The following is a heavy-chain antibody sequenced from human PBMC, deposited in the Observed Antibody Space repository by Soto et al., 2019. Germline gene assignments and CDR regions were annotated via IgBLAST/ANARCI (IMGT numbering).Heavy chain of an antibody. CDR2: IYYSGST. CDR3: AREPTDCSGGSCYLYYFDY. CDR1: GGSISSGDYY. Sequence: PSETLSLTCTVSGGSISSGDYYWSWIRQPPGKGLEWIGYIYYSGSTYYNPSLKSRVTISVDTSKNQFSLKLSSVTAADTAVYYCAREPTDCSGGSCYLYYFDYWGQGTLVTVS. D-gene: IGHD2-15*01. V-gene: IGHV4-30-4*01. J-gene: IGHJ4*02.